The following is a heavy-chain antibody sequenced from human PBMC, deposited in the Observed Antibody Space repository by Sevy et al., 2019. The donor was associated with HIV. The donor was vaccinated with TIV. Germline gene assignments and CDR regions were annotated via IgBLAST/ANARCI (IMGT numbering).Heavy chain of an antibody. J-gene: IGHJ5*02. CDR2: IYNVGDT. V-gene: IGHV4-59*01. D-gene: IGHD1-1*01. CDR1: GGSISGYY. Sequence: SETLSLTCTVSGGSISGYYWSWIRQSPGKGLEWIGYIYNVGDTRYNPSLKSRVTISMATSKNQFSLHLNSVTASDTAGYYCGRRVPAPGGNWFDPRGQGTLVTVSS. CDR3: GRRVPAPGGNWFDP.